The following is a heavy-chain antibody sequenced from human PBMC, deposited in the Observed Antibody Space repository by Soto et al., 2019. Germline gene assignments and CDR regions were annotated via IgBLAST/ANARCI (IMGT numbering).Heavy chain of an antibody. CDR2: ISSSSSYT. J-gene: IGHJ6*02. Sequence: QVQLVESGGGLVKPGGSLRLSCAASGFTFSDYYMSWIRQAPGKGLEWVSYISSSSSYTNYADSVKGRFTISRDNAKNXRYLQMNSLRAEDTAVYYCAGSRGGGMISPPDGRDVWGQGTTVTVSS. D-gene: IGHD3-10*01. CDR1: GFTFSDYY. CDR3: AGSRGGGMISPPDGRDV. V-gene: IGHV3-11*05.